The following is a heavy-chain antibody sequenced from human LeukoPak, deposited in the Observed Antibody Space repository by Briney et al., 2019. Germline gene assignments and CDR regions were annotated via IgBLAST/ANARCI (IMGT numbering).Heavy chain of an antibody. D-gene: IGHD5-12*01. CDR3: ARDSRGYHQLSDY. Sequence: PGGSLRLSCAASGFAFSNYNMNWVRQAPGKGLEWVSSISSSSSYIYYADSVNGRFTISRDNAKNSLYLQMGSLRAEDTAVYYCARDSRGYHQLSDYWGQGTLVTVSS. CDR1: GFAFSNYN. CDR2: ISSSSSYI. J-gene: IGHJ4*02. V-gene: IGHV3-21*01.